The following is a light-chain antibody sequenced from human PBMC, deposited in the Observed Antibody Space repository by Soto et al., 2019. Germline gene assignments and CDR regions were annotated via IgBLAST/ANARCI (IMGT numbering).Light chain of an antibody. CDR1: QDISSS. J-gene: IGKJ5*01. CDR2: DAS. CDR3: QQYHNLPIT. V-gene: IGKV1-33*01. Sequence: DIQMTQSPSSLSASVGDRFTVTCQASQDISSSLNWYQQKPGKAPKLLIYDASNLETGVPSRFSGSGSGTDFTFTISSLQPEDIGTYYCQQYHNLPITFGQGTRLEI.